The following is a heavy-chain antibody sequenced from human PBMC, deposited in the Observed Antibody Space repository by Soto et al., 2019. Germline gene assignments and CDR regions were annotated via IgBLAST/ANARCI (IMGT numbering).Heavy chain of an antibody. D-gene: IGHD2-2*01. Sequence: GASVKVSCKTSAYPFPSFEVHWIRQAPGQRPEWMGGISNAGSGNTKYSQKFQDRLTITGDKRATTVYMALSSLTSEDTATYYCARESNHYQDFFQNWGQGTQVTVSS. V-gene: IGHV1-3*01. CDR1: AYPFPSFE. J-gene: IGHJ4*02. CDR3: ARESNHYQDFFQN. CDR2: ISNAGSGNT.